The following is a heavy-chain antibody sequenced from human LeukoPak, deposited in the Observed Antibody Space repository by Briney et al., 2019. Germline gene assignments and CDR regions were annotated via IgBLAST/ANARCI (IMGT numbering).Heavy chain of an antibody. CDR2: ISAYNGNT. J-gene: IGHJ4*02. V-gene: IGHV1-18*01. Sequence: ASVNVSCKASGYTFTSYGISWVRQAPGQGLEWMGWISAYNGNTNYAQKLQGRVTMTTDTSTSTAYMELRSLRSDDTAVYYCARGFYDFWSGYRPLDYWGQGTLVTVSS. CDR1: GYTFTSYG. CDR3: ARGFYDFWSGYRPLDY. D-gene: IGHD3-3*01.